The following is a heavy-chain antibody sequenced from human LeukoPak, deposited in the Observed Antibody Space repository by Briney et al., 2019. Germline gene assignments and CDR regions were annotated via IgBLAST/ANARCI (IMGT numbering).Heavy chain of an antibody. CDR1: GYTFTSYY. V-gene: IGHV1-46*01. CDR3: AREPPTVAATYGMDV. D-gene: IGHD6-19*01. CDR2: INPSGGST. Sequence: ASVKVSCKASGYTFTSYYMHWVRQAPGQGLEWVGIINPSGGSTSYAQRVQGRVTMTTDTSTSTVYMELSSLRSEDTAVYYCAREPPTVAATYGMDVWGQGTTVTVSS. J-gene: IGHJ6*02.